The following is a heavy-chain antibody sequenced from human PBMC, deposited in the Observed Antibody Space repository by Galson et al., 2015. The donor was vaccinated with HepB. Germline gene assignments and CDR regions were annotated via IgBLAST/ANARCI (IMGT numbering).Heavy chain of an antibody. CDR1: GFNFSNAW. D-gene: IGHD3-3*01. J-gene: IGHJ4*02. V-gene: IGHV3-15*01. CDR3: IDTYYDFWSGPHLAY. Sequence: SLRLSCAASGFNFSNAWMSWARQAPGKGLEWVGHIKSKTDGGTTLYAAPVKGRFTISRDDSISTLYLHMNSLKTEDTAVYFCIDTYYDFWSGPHLAYWGQGTRITVSS. CDR2: IKSKTDGGTT.